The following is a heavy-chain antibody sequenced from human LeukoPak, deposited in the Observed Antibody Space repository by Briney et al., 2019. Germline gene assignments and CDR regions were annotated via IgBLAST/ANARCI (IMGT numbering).Heavy chain of an antibody. CDR3: ARENIVVVVAAISYYYYGMDV. CDR1: GGSISSSSYY. Sequence: SETLSLTCTVSGGSISSSSYYWGWIRQPPGKGLEWIGSIYYSGSTYYNPSLKSRVTISVDTSKNQFSLKLSSVTAADTAVYYCARENIVVVVAAISYYYYGMDVWGQGTTVTVSS. J-gene: IGHJ6*02. D-gene: IGHD2-15*01. CDR2: IYYSGST. V-gene: IGHV4-39*02.